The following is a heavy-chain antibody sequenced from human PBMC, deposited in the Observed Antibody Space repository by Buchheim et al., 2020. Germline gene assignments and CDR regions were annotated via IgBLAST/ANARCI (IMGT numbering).Heavy chain of an antibody. D-gene: IGHD6-13*01. Sequence: QVQLQQWGAGLLKPSETLSLTCAVYGGSFSGYYWSWIRQPPGKGLEWIGEINHSGSTNYNPSLKSRVTISVDTSKNQFSLKLSSVTAADTAVYYCARGYHAFDSSSWTLDYWGQGTL. CDR3: ARGYHAFDSSSWTLDY. CDR1: GGSFSGYY. V-gene: IGHV4-34*01. J-gene: IGHJ4*02. CDR2: INHSGST.